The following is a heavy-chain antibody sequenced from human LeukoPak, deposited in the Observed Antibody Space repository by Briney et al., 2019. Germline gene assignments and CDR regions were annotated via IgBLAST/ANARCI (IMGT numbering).Heavy chain of an antibody. V-gene: IGHV1-2*02. D-gene: IGHD3-10*01. CDR1: GYTFTGYY. J-gene: IGHJ6*03. CDR2: INPNSGGT. CDR3: ARGGRRGSRGVIIRGYYYYMDV. Sequence: GASVKVSCKASGYTFTGYYMHWARQAPGQGLEWMGWINPNSGGTNYAQKFQGRVTMTRDTSISTAYMELSRLRSDDTAVYYCARGGRRGSRGVIIRGYYYYMDVWGKGTTVTISS.